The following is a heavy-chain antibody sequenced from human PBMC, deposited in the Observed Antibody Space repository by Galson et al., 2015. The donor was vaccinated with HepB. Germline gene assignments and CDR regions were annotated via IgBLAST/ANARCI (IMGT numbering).Heavy chain of an antibody. D-gene: IGHD6-19*01. Sequence: SLRLSCAASGFTFSSYGMHWVRQAPGKGLEWVAFIRYDGSSKYYADSVKGRFTISRDNSKNSLYLQMNSLRAEDTAVYYCARSSMYSSGWPPKIYYYYGMDVWGQGTTVTVSS. CDR1: GFTFSSYG. CDR2: IRYDGSSK. J-gene: IGHJ6*02. CDR3: ARSSMYSSGWPPKIYYYYGMDV. V-gene: IGHV3-30*02.